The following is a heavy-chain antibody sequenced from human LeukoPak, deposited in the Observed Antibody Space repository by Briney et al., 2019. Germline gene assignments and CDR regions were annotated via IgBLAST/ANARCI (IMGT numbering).Heavy chain of an antibody. Sequence: GGSLRLSCAASGFTFSTYWIHWVRQAPGKGLVWVARIRPEGTTTAYADSVKGRFTISRDNAKNTLFLRMNSLSAEDTAVYYCARDLGWILFDEWGQVTLVTFSS. V-gene: IGHV3-74*03. CDR3: ARDLGWILFDE. D-gene: IGHD2-2*03. CDR2: IRPEGTTT. CDR1: GFTFSTYW. J-gene: IGHJ4*02.